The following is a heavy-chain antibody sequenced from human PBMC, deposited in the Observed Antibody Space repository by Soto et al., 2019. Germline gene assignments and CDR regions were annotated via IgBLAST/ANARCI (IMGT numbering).Heavy chain of an antibody. V-gene: IGHV4-59*08. CDR2: IYYSGST. Sequence: SETLSLTCTDSGGSISSYYWSWIRQPPGKGLEWIGYIYYSGSTNYNPSLKSRVTISVDTSKNQFSLKLSSVTAADTAVYYCARQGSSSWTFNYLGQGTLVTVSS. CDR3: ARQGSSSWTFNY. CDR1: GGSISSYY. D-gene: IGHD6-13*01. J-gene: IGHJ4*02.